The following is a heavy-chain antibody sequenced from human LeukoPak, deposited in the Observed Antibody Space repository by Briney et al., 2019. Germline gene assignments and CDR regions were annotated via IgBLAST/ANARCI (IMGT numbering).Heavy chain of an antibody. Sequence: SETLSLTCAVYGGSFSGYYWSWIRQPTGKRLEWIGEINHSGSTNYNPSLKSRVTISVDTSKNQFSLKLSSVTAADTAVYYCARGHLKYYYDSSGYYALRSEYFQHWGQGTLVTVSS. J-gene: IGHJ1*01. CDR3: ARGHLKYYYDSSGYYALRSEYFQH. D-gene: IGHD3-22*01. V-gene: IGHV4-34*01. CDR2: INHSGST. CDR1: GGSFSGYY.